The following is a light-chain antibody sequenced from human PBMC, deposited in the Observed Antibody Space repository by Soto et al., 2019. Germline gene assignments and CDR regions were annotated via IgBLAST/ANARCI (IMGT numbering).Light chain of an antibody. CDR1: TGAVTSGNY. Sequence: QTVVTQEPSLTVSPGGTVTLTCASSTGAVTSGNYPSWFQQKPGQAPRTLIYTTDDKHSWTPARFSGSLLGGKADLTLSGVQPEDEAEYYCLLYYGGAHLMFGGGTKLTVL. J-gene: IGLJ3*02. CDR2: TTD. CDR3: LLYYGGAHLM. V-gene: IGLV7-43*01.